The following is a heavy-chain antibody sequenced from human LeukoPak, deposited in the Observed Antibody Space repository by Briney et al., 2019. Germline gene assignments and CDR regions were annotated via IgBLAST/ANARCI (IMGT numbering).Heavy chain of an antibody. CDR3: AIDEAAAGLFDY. J-gene: IGHJ4*02. CDR2: IRYDGSNK. V-gene: IGHV3-30*02. CDR1: GFTFSSYG. Sequence: GGSLRLSCAASGFTFSSYGMHWVRQAPGKGLEWVAFIRYDGSNKYYADSVKGRFTISRDNSKNTLYLQMNSLRAEDTAVYYCAIDEAAAGLFDYWGQGTLVTVSS. D-gene: IGHD6-13*01.